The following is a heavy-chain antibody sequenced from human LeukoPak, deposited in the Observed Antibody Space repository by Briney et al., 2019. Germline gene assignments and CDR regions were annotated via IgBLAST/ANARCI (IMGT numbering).Heavy chain of an antibody. CDR3: AKVEDNLDY. CDR2: ISYSRSTI. V-gene: IGHV3-48*01. D-gene: IGHD1-1*01. CDR1: GVTFRNDD. J-gene: IGHJ4*02. Sequence: PGGSLRLSCAASGVTFRNDDMNWVRQVPGKGLEWVAYISYSRSTIYYADSVKGRFTTSRDNSKNTLYLQMNSLRAEDTAVYYCAKVEDNLDYWGQGTLVTVSS.